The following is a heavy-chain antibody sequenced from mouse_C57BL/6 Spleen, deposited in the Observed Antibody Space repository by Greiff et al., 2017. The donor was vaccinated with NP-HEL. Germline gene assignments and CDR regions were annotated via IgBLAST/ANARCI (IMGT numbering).Heavy chain of an antibody. CDR2: INPNNGGT. J-gene: IGHJ2*01. CDR3: ARGWLPHY. Sequence: EVQLQQSGPELVKPGASVKISCKASGYTFTDYYMNWVKQSHGKSLEWIGDINPNNGGTSYNQKFKGKATLTVDKSSSTAYMELRSLTSEDSAVYYCARGWLPHYWGQGTTLTVSS. CDR1: GYTFTDYY. V-gene: IGHV1-26*01. D-gene: IGHD2-3*01.